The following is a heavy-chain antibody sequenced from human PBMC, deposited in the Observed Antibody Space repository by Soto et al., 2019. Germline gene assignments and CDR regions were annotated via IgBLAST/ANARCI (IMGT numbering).Heavy chain of an antibody. CDR3: ARGVAMATIIFDY. CDR1: GGTFSSYA. CDR2: TIPIFGTA. V-gene: IGHV1-69*01. J-gene: IGHJ4*02. D-gene: IGHD5-12*01. Sequence: QVQLVQSGAEVKKPQSSVKVSCNASGGTFSSYAISWVRQAPGQGLEWMGGTIPIFGTANYAQQFQGRVTITADESTSTAYMELSSLKSEDTAVYYCARGVAMATIIFDYWGQGTLVTVSS.